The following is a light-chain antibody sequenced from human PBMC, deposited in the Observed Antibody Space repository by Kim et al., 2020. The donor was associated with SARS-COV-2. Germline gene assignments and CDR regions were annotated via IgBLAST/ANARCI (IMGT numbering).Light chain of an antibody. Sequence: SFTIACTGTSSDVDTYNLVSCDRQHTGKAPNLMIYEVSKRPSAVSKRFSGSKSGNPASLTISGLQAEDEADYYCCSYAGSSTFYLFGTGTKVTVL. CDR1: SSDVDTYNL. V-gene: IGLV2-23*02. CDR2: EVS. CDR3: CSYAGSSTFYL. J-gene: IGLJ1*01.